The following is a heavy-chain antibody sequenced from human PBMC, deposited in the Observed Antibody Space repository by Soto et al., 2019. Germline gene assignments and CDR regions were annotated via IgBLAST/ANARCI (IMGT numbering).Heavy chain of an antibody. CDR1: GFIFDDYT. Sequence: EVQLVESGGGLVQPGRSLRLSCAASGFIFDDYTMHWVRQSPGKGLEWVSGISWNSDDIAYADAVKGRFTISRDNAKNSLSLQMNSLRIEDTALYYCVKAPYGSGSYAFGAWGQGILVTVSS. CDR3: VKAPYGSGSYAFGA. CDR2: ISWNSDDI. V-gene: IGHV3-9*01. D-gene: IGHD3-10*01. J-gene: IGHJ5*02.